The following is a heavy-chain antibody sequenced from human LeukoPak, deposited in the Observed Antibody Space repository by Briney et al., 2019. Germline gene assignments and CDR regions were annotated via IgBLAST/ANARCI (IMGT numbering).Heavy chain of an antibody. D-gene: IGHD6-13*01. V-gene: IGHV3-30*18. Sequence: GGSLRLSCSASGFTFSSYGMHWVRQAPGKGLEWVAVISYDGSNKYYADSVKGRFTTSRDNSRNTLYLQMNSLRAEDTAVYYCAKGPTPYSSSWYYDWFDPWGQGTLVTVSS. J-gene: IGHJ5*02. CDR1: GFTFSSYG. CDR3: AKGPTPYSSSWYYDWFDP. CDR2: ISYDGSNK.